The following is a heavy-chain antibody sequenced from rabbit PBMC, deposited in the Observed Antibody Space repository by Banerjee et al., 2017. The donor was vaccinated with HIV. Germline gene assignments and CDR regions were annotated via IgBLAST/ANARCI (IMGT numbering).Heavy chain of an antibody. D-gene: IGHD2-1*01. J-gene: IGHJ4*01. CDR3: ARSYGDYGYVNL. V-gene: IGHV1S45*01. CDR1: GFSFSDSYY. Sequence: QEQLEESGGDLVKPEGSLTLTCTASGFSFSDSYYMCWVRQAPGKGLEWIACIYAGSSGSTDYASWAKGRFTISKASSTTVTLQMTSLTAADTATYFCARSYGDYGYVNLWGQGTLVTVS. CDR2: IYAGSSGST.